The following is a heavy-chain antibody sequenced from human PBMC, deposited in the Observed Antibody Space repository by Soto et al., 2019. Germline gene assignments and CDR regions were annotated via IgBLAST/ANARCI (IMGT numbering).Heavy chain of an antibody. CDR1: GGSMWSSSYY. J-gene: IGHJ4*02. D-gene: IGHD3-22*01. Sequence: SETMYITRTVSGGSMWSSSYYWGWIHQPPGKGLEWIGNIYYSGSTYYNPSLKSRVTISVDTSKNQFSLKVNSVTAADTAVYYCARFVRYYYDSSSYYADYWGQGTLVTVSS. V-gene: IGHV4-39*01. CDR2: IYYSGST. CDR3: ARFVRYYYDSSSYYADY.